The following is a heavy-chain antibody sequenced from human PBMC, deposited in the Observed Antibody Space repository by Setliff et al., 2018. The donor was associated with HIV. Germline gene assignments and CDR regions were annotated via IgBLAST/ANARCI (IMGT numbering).Heavy chain of an antibody. D-gene: IGHD1-26*01. J-gene: IGHJ3*02. CDR1: GYTFTGYY. V-gene: IGHV1-2*06. Sequence: ASVKVSCKASGYTFTGYYMHWVRQAPGQGLEWMGRINPSSGGTNYAQKCQGRVTMTRDTSISKAYMELSRLRSDDTAVYYCARGTRVGANDAFDIWGQGTMVTVSS. CDR3: ARGTRVGANDAFDI. CDR2: INPSSGGT.